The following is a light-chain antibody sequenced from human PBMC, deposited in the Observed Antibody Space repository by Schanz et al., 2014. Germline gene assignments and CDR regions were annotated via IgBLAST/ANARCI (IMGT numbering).Light chain of an antibody. V-gene: IGLV1-44*01. CDR1: SSNIGGNP. Sequence: QSVLTQPPSASATPGLRVTISCSGSSSNIGGNPVNWYQQLPGTAPKLLIHGDTNRPSGIPDRFSASKSGRSATLGITGLRAGEEADYSSGTWYDRLGAGVFSGGAKL. CDR3: GTWYDRLGAGV. J-gene: IGLJ3*02. CDR2: GDT.